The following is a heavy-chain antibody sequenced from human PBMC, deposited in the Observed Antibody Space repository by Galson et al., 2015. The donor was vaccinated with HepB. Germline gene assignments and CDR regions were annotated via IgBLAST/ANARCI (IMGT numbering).Heavy chain of an antibody. D-gene: IGHD5-12*01. V-gene: IGHV3-53*01. CDR1: GFIFGDYA. J-gene: IGHJ4*02. CDR2: IYSGGNT. Sequence: SLRLSCAASGFIFGDYAMNWFRQAPGKGLEWVSVIYSGGNTYYADSVKGRFTISRDNSKNTLYIQMNSLRAEDTAIYYCARGKSVATSYYFDYWGQGTLVTVSS. CDR3: ARGKSVATSYYFDY.